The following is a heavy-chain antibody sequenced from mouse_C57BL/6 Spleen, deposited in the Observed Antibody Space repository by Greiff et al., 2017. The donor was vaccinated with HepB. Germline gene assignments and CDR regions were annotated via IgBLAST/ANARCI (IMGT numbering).Heavy chain of an antibody. D-gene: IGHD1-1*01. CDR1: GYTFTSYW. Sequence: QVQLKQPGAELVKPGASVKLSCKASGYTFTSYWMHWVKQRPGQGLEWIGMIHPNSGSTNYNEKFKSKATLTVDKSSSTAYMQLSSLTSEDSAVYYCARQGTTVVAGFDYWGQGTTLTVSS. J-gene: IGHJ2*01. CDR2: IHPNSGST. V-gene: IGHV1-64*01. CDR3: ARQGTTVVAGFDY.